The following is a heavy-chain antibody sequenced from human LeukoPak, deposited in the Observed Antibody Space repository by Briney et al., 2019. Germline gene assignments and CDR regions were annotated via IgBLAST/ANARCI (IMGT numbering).Heavy chain of an antibody. CDR3: ARGAGPYFYYYMDV. D-gene: IGHD1-14*01. CDR2: ISTNGNA. J-gene: IGHJ6*03. V-gene: IGHV4-4*07. Sequence: PSETLSLTCTVSGGSMNTNYWSWIRQPAGKGLEGIGRISTNGNANYNPSLKSRVTMPLDTSKNQLSLKIISVTAADTAVYYCARGAGPYFYYYMDVWGKGITVTVSS. CDR1: GGSMNTNY.